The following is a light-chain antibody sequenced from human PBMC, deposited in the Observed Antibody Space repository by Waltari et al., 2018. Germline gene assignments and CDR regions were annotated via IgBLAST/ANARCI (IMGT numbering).Light chain of an antibody. Sequence: EIVLTQSPASLSLSPGQRATPPCRASPSVGSYLAWYQQKPGQAPRLLIYDTSKRATGIPDRFSGSGSETDFTLTISSLHPEDLASYHCQQRSIWPPTFGGGTKVEIE. V-gene: IGKV3-11*01. CDR1: PSVGSY. CDR3: QQRSIWPPT. J-gene: IGKJ4*01. CDR2: DTS.